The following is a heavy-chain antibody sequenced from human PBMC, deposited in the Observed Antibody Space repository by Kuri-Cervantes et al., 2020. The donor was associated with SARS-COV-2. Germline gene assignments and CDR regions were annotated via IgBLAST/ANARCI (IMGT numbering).Heavy chain of an antibody. Sequence: GESLKISCAASGFTFSSYGMNWARQAPGKGLEWVSTISESGGVTYYADSVMGRFTILRDNSKNTLYLQMNSLRADDTAVYYCVKENSGRAPLMDVWGQGTTVTVSS. J-gene: IGHJ6*02. CDR1: GFTFSSYG. V-gene: IGHV3-23*01. CDR2: ISESGGVT. D-gene: IGHD1-26*01. CDR3: VKENSGRAPLMDV.